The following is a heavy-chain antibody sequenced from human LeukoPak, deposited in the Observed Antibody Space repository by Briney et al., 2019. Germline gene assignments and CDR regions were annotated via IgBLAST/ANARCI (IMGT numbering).Heavy chain of an antibody. D-gene: IGHD3-22*01. Sequence: GGSLRLSCGASGFTLRSYAMSWVRQAPGKGLEWVSTTSGSGGTTYYADPVKGRFTVSRDNSKNTLFLQMNSLRDEDTAVYYCAKDRNYYDSSGSFDYWGQGTLVTVSS. CDR3: AKDRNYYDSSGSFDY. J-gene: IGHJ4*02. CDR2: TSGSGGTT. CDR1: GFTLRSYA. V-gene: IGHV3-23*01.